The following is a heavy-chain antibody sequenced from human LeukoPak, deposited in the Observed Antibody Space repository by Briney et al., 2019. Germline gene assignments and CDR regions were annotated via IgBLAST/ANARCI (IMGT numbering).Heavy chain of an antibody. Sequence: PSETLSLTCTVSGGSISSYYWSWIRQPAGKGLGWIGRIYTSGSTNYNPSLKSRVTMSVDTSKNQFSLMLSSVTAADTAVYYCVRGVPVRYYYYMDVWGKGTTVTVSS. CDR3: VRGVPVRYYYYMDV. CDR1: GGSISSYY. D-gene: IGHD1-1*01. V-gene: IGHV4-4*07. CDR2: IYTSGST. J-gene: IGHJ6*03.